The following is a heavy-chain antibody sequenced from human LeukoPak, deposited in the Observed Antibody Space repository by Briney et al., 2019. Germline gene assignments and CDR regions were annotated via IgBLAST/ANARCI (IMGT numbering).Heavy chain of an antibody. CDR2: IYWNDDK. D-gene: IGHD5-24*01. Sequence: SGPTLVKPTQTLTLTCTFSGFSLSTSGVGVGWIRQPQGKALEWLALIYWNDDKRYSPSLKSRLTITKDTSKNQVVLTMTNMDPVDTATYYCARTVRRDSYKQVDYWGEGTLVTVSS. V-gene: IGHV2-5*01. J-gene: IGHJ4*02. CDR3: ARTVRRDSYKQVDY. CDR1: GFSLSTSGVG.